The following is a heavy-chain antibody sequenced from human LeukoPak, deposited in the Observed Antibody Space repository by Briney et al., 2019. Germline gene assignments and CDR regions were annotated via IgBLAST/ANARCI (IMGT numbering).Heavy chain of an antibody. CDR1: GGSISSGGYY. CDR2: TYHSGST. V-gene: IGHV4-30-2*01. CDR3: ARCYYYYYMDV. J-gene: IGHJ6*03. Sequence: SQTLSFNCTVSGGSISSGGYYWSWIRQPLGKGLEWIGYTYHSGSTYYNPSLKSRVTISVDRSKNQFSLKLSSVTAADTAVYYCARCYYYYYMDVWGKGTRSPSP.